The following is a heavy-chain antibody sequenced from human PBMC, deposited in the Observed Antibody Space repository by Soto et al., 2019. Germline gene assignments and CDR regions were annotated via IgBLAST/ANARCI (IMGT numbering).Heavy chain of an antibody. CDR2: ITGGGGNI. CDR3: AKRRIRAGGDYYYYYVMDV. Sequence: AMTGALQNKGKGLEWVSGITGGGGNIYYAEPVKGRFTISRDNFRNTLYLEANSLRAEDTAVYYCAKRRIRAGGDYYYYYVMDVWRQGTTVIV. J-gene: IGHJ6*02. V-gene: IGHV3-23*01. D-gene: IGHD6-13*01. CDR1: A.